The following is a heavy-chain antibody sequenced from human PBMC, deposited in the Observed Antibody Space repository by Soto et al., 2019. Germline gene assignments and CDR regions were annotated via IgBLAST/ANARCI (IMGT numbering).Heavy chain of an antibody. CDR3: ARVGGLAARTFDY. CDR1: GGSISDFY. Sequence: QVLLQESGPGLVKPSETLSLTCTVSGGSISDFYWSWIRQPPGKGLEWIGYIHYSGSTNYNPSLKSRVTISVDTSKNQFSLNLRSMSPADMAVYYCARVGGLAARTFDYWGPGTLVTVSS. J-gene: IGHJ4*02. CDR2: IHYSGST. V-gene: IGHV4-59*01. D-gene: IGHD6-6*01.